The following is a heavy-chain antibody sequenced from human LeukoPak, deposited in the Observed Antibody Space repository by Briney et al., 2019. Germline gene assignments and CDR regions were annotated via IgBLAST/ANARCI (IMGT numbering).Heavy chain of an antibody. J-gene: IGHJ4*02. CDR1: GGSISSGGYS. CDR3: ASGIEYYYDSSGYFFDY. CDR2: IYHSGST. Sequence: SETLSLTRAVSGGSISSGGYSWSWIRQPPGKGLEWIGYIYHSGSTYYNPSLKSRVTISVDRSKNQFSLKLSSVTAADTAVYYCASGIEYYYDSSGYFFDYWGQGTLVTVSS. D-gene: IGHD3-22*01. V-gene: IGHV4-30-2*01.